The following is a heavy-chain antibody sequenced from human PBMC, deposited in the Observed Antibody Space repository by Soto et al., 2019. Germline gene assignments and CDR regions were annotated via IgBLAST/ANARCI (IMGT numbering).Heavy chain of an antibody. CDR1: GFTVSSKY. CDR3: TRDLPPDL. J-gene: IGHJ5*02. V-gene: IGHV3-53*01. CDR2: LWSAGLT. Sequence: EVQLVESGGGMVQPGGSLRLSCAASGFTVSSKYMTWVRQAPGKGLEWVSILWSAGLTYYADSVKGRFTISRDNSKNIVYLQMNSLRVEDSALYYCTRDLPPDLWGQGTLVSVSS.